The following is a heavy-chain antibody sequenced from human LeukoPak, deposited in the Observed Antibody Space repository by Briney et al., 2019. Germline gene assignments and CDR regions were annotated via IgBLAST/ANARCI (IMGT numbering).Heavy chain of an antibody. D-gene: IGHD2-2*01. CDR1: GFTFSSYG. J-gene: IGHJ6*03. CDR2: IRYDGSNK. V-gene: IGHV3-30*02. Sequence: GGSLRLSCAASGFTFSSYGMHWVRQAPGKGLEWVAFIRYDGSNKYYADSVKGRFTISRDNSKNPLYLQMNSLRAEDTAVYYCAKAVGYCSSTSCFGYYYYMDVWGKGTTVTVSS. CDR3: AKAVGYCSSTSCFGYYYYMDV.